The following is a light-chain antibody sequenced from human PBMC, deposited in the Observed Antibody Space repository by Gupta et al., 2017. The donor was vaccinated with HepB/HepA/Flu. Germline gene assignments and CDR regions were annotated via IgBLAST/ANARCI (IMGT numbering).Light chain of an antibody. J-gene: IGKJ4*01. CDR2: AAS. V-gene: IGKV1-39*01. CDR1: QSISSY. CDR3: QQSYSTPL. Sequence: DIQMTQSPSSLSASVGDRVTITCRASQSISSYLNWYQQKPGKAPKHLIYAASRLQSGVPSRFSGSGSGTDFTLTISSLQPEDFATYYCQQSYSTPLFGGGTKVEIK.